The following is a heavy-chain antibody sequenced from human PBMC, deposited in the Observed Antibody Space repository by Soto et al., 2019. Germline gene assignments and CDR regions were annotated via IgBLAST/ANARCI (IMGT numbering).Heavy chain of an antibody. CDR3: ARSVWETCYYYGMDV. Sequence: QVQLQESGPGLVKPSETLSLTCTVSGGSISSYYWSWIRQPPGKGLEWIGYIYYSGSTNYNPSLKSRVTISVDTSKNQFSLKLSSVTAADTAVYYCARSVWETCYYYGMDVWGQGTTVTVSS. J-gene: IGHJ6*02. D-gene: IGHD1-26*01. CDR1: GGSISSYY. CDR2: IYYSGST. V-gene: IGHV4-59*01.